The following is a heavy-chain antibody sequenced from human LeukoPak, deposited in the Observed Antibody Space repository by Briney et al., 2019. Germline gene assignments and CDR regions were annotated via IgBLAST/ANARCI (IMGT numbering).Heavy chain of an antibody. V-gene: IGHV3-23*05. Sequence: PGGSLRLSCVASGFTFSNYAMTWVRQAPGKGLEWVSAIRSDSHTYYADSVQGRFTISRDNSKNTVYLQMSSLRAEDTAVYYCARRWYVGYFDYWGQGTLVTVSS. CDR1: GFTFSNYA. D-gene: IGHD4-23*01. CDR3: ARRWYVGYFDY. CDR2: IRSDSHT. J-gene: IGHJ4*02.